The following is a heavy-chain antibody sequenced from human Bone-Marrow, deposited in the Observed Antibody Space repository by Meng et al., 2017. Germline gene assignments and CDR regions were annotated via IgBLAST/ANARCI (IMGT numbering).Heavy chain of an antibody. CDR2: IIPILGIA. V-gene: IGHV1-69*04. D-gene: IGHD3-10*01. Sequence: SVKVSCKASGYTFTGYYMHWVRQAPGQGLEWMGRIIPILGIANYAQKFQGRVTITADKSTSTAFMELSSLRSEDTAVYYCARDSYYYGSDSRWFDPWGQGTLVTVSS. CDR1: GYTFTGYY. CDR3: ARDSYYYGSDSRWFDP. J-gene: IGHJ5*02.